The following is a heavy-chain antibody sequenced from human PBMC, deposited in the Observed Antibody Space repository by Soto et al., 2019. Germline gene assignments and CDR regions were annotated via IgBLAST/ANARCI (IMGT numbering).Heavy chain of an antibody. D-gene: IGHD3-10*01. CDR3: ARDRGITIVRGVITTPRNYYYGMDV. CDR2: INAGNGNT. CDR1: GYTFTSYA. V-gene: IGHV1-3*01. Sequence: QVQLVQSGAEVKKPGASVKVSCKASGYTFTSYAMHWVRQAPGQRLEWMGWINAGNGNTKYSQKFQGRVTITRDTSASTAYMELSSLRSEDTAVYYCARDRGITIVRGVITTPRNYYYGMDVWGQGTTVTVSS. J-gene: IGHJ6*02.